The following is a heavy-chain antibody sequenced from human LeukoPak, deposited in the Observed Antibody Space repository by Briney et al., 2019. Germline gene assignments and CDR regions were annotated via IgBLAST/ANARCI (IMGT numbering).Heavy chain of an antibody. CDR2: IYTSGST. D-gene: IGHD6-13*01. CDR3: ARDLYSIPGGFQH. Sequence: SQTLSLTCTVSGGSISSGSYYWSWIRQPAGKGLEWIGRIYTSGSTNYNPSLKSRVTMSVDTSKNQFSLKLSSVTAADTAVYYCARDLYSIPGGFQHWGQGTLVTVSS. V-gene: IGHV4-61*02. CDR1: GGSISSGSYY. J-gene: IGHJ1*01.